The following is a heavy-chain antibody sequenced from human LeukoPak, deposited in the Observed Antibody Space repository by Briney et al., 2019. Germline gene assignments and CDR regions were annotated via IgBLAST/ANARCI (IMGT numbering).Heavy chain of an antibody. D-gene: IGHD3-22*01. CDR3: AKGDSSAYTPLDY. Sequence: GGSLRLSCAGSGFTFSSYAMSWVRQAPGKRLEWVSGITGGGGSTYYADSVKGRFTISRDNSKNTLYLQINSLRAEDTAVYYCAKGDSSAYTPLDYWGQGTLVTVSS. CDR1: GFTFSSYA. J-gene: IGHJ4*02. V-gene: IGHV3-23*01. CDR2: ITGGGGST.